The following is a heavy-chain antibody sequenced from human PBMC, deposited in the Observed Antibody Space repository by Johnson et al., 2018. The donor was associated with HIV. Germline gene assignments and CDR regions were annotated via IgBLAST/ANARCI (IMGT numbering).Heavy chain of an antibody. J-gene: IGHJ3*02. CDR1: GFRLDEYA. D-gene: IGHD2-8*01. CDR3: ARPTGCLRAFDI. V-gene: IGHV3-66*02. Sequence: EQLVESGGGVVRPGGSLRLSCEGSGFRLDEYAMSWVRQAPGEGLEWVSVIYSDGTTYYADSVKGRFTISRDTSKNTLYLQMNNLIPDDAAVYYCARPTGCLRAFDIWGQGTMVTGSS. CDR2: IYSDGTT.